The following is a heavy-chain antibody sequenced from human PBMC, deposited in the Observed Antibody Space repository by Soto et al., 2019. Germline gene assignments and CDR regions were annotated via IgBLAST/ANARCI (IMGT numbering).Heavy chain of an antibody. Sequence: QVQLVQFGAEVKRPGCSVKVSCKASGDTFTFYSINWVRQAPGLGLEWMGRINPILSMSNYAQRFQGRVTMTADKSTSTAYMELSSLRSEDTAIYYCASSYGSGYRAFDYWGQGALVNVSS. D-gene: IGHD3-10*01. CDR3: ASSYGSGYRAFDY. CDR2: INPILSMS. V-gene: IGHV1-69*02. J-gene: IGHJ4*02. CDR1: GDTFTFYS.